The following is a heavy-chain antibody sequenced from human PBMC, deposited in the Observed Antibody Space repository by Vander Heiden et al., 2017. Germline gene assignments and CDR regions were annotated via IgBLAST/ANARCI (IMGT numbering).Heavy chain of an antibody. D-gene: IGHD2-8*02. V-gene: IGHV3-21*01. Sequence: EVQLVESGGGLVKPGGSLRLSCAASGFTFSSYRMNWVRQAPGKGLEWVSSISSSSSYIYYADSVKGRGTISRDNAKNSLVLLMKSRRAEETAVYYCARDSGNIDDYYLVGYYFDYWGQGTMVTVSS. J-gene: IGHJ4*02. CDR3: ARDSGNIDDYYLVGYYFDY. CDR2: ISSSSSYI. CDR1: GFTFSSYR.